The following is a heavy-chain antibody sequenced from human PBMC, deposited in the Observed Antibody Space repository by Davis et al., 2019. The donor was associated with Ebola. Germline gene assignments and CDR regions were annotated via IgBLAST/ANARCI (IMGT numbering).Heavy chain of an antibody. J-gene: IGHJ4*02. CDR1: GFTFSRNS. CDR2: ISSSSTTI. CDR3: ARAGMVQGVITKWDGY. V-gene: IGHV3-48*02. Sequence: SLKISCVASGFTFSRNSMNWVRQAPGKGLEWVSYISSSSTTIYYADSVKGRFTISRDNAKNALYLQMDSLRDEDTAVYYCARAGMVQGVITKWDGYWGQGTLVTVSS. D-gene: IGHD3-10*01.